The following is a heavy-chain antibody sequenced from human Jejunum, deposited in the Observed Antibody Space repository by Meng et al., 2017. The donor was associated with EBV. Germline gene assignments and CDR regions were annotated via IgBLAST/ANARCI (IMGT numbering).Heavy chain of an antibody. CDR1: GGSISTANYY. J-gene: IGHJ5*02. D-gene: IGHD6-19*01. CDR2: IYYTGYT. CDR3: ARGQQWLIREDWFDP. Sequence: QRQQQEGGPGPVKPSEALSLPCTVSGGSISTANYYWAWIRQPPGKGLEWIGSIYYTGYTDYNPSLKSRVTMSVRTSTNQFSLKLTSVTAADTAMYYCARGQQWLIREDWFDPWGQGTLVTVS. V-gene: IGHV4-39*07.